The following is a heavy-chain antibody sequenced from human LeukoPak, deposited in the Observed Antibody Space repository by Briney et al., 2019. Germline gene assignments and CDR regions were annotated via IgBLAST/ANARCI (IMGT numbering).Heavy chain of an antibody. CDR3: ARGGSSCCSY. CDR2: IHDGGSPI. D-gene: IGHD6-13*01. CDR1: GFTFSSYI. Sequence: GGSLRLSCAASGFTFSSYIITWVRQAPGKGLEWISYIHDGGSPIYYADSVKGRFTVSRDNAKNSLYLQMNSLRAEDTAVYYCARGGSSCCSYWGQGTLVTVSS. J-gene: IGHJ4*02. V-gene: IGHV3-48*01.